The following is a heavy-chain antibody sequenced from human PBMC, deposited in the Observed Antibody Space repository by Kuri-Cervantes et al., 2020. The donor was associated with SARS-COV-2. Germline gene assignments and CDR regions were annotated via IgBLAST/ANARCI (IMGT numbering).Heavy chain of an antibody. Sequence: GESLKISCAASGFTFSSYEMNWVRQAPGKGLEWVSYISSSGSTIYYADSVKGRFTISRDNAKNSLYLQMNSLRAEDTAVYYCARGPPGYDFWSGYPNWFDPWGQGTLVTVSS. J-gene: IGHJ5*02. V-gene: IGHV3-48*03. CDR3: ARGPPGYDFWSGYPNWFDP. CDR1: GFTFSSYE. D-gene: IGHD3-3*01. CDR2: ISSSGSTI.